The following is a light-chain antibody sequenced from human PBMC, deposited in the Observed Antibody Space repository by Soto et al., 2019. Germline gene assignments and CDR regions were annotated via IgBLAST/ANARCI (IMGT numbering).Light chain of an antibody. Sequence: QSVLTQPPSASGSPGQSVTISCTGTSSDVGGYNYVSWYQQHPGKAPKLIIYEVSQRPSGVPDRFSGSKSGNTASLTVSGLQAEDEGDYYCSSYAGSNNLGVFGGGTKLTVL. CDR3: SSYAGSNNLGV. J-gene: IGLJ2*01. CDR2: EVS. CDR1: SSDVGGYNY. V-gene: IGLV2-8*01.